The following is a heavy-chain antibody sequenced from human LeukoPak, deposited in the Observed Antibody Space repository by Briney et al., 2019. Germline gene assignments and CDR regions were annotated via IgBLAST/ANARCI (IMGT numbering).Heavy chain of an antibody. CDR3: ARGVWPSAYYYYGMDV. V-gene: IGHV4-59*01. D-gene: IGHD3-16*01. J-gene: IGHJ6*02. CDR2: IYHSGST. CDR1: GGSISSYY. Sequence: SETLSLTCTVSGGSISSYYWTWIRQPPGKGLEWIGYIYHSGSTNYDPSLKSRVTISVDTSKNQFSLKLGSVTAADTAVYYCARGVWPSAYYYYGMDVWGQGTTVTASS.